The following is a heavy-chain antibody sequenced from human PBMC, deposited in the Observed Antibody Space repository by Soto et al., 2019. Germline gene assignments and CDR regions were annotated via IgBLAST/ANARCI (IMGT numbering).Heavy chain of an antibody. D-gene: IGHD6-13*01. CDR2: ISSSSSTI. CDR1: GFTFSSYG. CDR3: ARHPERIAEIGWFDP. V-gene: IGHV3-48*01. Sequence: GGSLRLSCAASGFTFSSYGMHWVRQAPGKGLEWVSYISSSSSTIYYADSVKGRFTISRDNAKNSLYLQMNSLRAEDTAVYYCARHPERIAEIGWFDPWGQGTLVTVSS. J-gene: IGHJ5*02.